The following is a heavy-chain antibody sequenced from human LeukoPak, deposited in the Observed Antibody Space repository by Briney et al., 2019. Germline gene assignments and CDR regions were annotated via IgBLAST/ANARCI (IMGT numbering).Heavy chain of an antibody. CDR2: VNQDGSEK. D-gene: IGHD7-27*01. CDR3: ARGSNWALDY. J-gene: IGHJ4*02. Sequence: GGSLRLSCAASGFTFSTYWMSWVRQAPGKGLEWVANVNQDGSEKYYVDSVKGRLTISRDNAENSLYLQMNSLRAEDTAIYYCARGSNWALDYWGQGTLVTVSS. V-gene: IGHV3-7*05. CDR1: GFTFSTYW.